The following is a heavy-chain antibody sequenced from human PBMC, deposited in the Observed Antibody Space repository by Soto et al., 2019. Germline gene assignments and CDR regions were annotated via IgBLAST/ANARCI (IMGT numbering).Heavy chain of an antibody. J-gene: IGHJ3*02. CDR1: GYSFTSYW. Sequence: GESLKISCKGSGYSFTSYWIGWVRQMPGKGLEWMGIIHPGDSDTRYSPSFQGQVTISADKSISTAYLQWSSLKASDTAMYYCASQEMATKNVDAFDIWGQGTMVTVAS. CDR2: IHPGDSDT. D-gene: IGHD5-12*01. V-gene: IGHV5-51*01. CDR3: ASQEMATKNVDAFDI.